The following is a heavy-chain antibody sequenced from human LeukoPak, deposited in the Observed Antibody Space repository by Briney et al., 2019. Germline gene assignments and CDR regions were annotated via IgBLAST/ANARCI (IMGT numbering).Heavy chain of an antibody. CDR2: INTNTGNP. CDR1: GYTFTSYA. J-gene: IGHJ6*03. Sequence: GASVKVSCKASGYTFTSYAMNWVRQAPGQGLEWMGWINTNTGNPTYAQGFTGRFVFSLDTSVSTAYLQISSLKAEDTAVYYCASPSRGYSYGINYYYYYMDVWDKGTTVTVSS. V-gene: IGHV7-4-1*02. CDR3: ASPSRGYSYGINYYYYYMDV. D-gene: IGHD5-18*01.